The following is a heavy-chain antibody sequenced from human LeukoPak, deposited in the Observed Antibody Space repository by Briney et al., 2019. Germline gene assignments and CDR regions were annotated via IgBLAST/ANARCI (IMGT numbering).Heavy chain of an antibody. J-gene: IGHJ4*02. CDR2: IYWNDDK. D-gene: IGHD6-13*01. CDR3: AHHSSSWYSSGTQDRDY. Sequence: SGPTLVNPTQTLTLTCTFSGISLSTSGVGVGWIRQPPGKALEWLALIYWNDDKRYSPSLKSRLTITKDTSKNQVVLTMTNMDPVDTATYYCAHHSSSWYSSGTQDRDYWGQGTLVTVSS. V-gene: IGHV2-5*01. CDR1: GISLSTSGVG.